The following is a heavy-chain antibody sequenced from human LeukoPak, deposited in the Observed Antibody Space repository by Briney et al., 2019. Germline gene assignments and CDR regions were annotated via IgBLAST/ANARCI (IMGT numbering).Heavy chain of an antibody. V-gene: IGHV3-9*01. J-gene: IGHJ3*02. D-gene: IGHD6-13*01. CDR3: ARELYAAAAHLDAFDI. CDR2: ISWNSGSI. CDR1: GFTFDDYA. Sequence: PGGSLRLSCAASGFTFDDYAMHWVRQAPGKGLEWVSGISWNSGSIGYVDSVKGRFTISRDNAKNSLYLQMNSLRAEDTAVYYCARELYAAAAHLDAFDIWGQGTMVTVSS.